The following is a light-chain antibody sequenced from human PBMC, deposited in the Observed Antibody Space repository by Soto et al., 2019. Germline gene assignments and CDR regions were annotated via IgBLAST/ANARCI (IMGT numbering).Light chain of an antibody. CDR2: AAS. Sequence: DIQMTQSPSSLSASVGESVTFTCRASQSIGYSLNWFQQKPGKAPKVLIYAASSLPSGVPSRFSGSGSGTEFTLTINSLQREDFATYYCQESISNLGTFGPGTTVDIK. CDR1: QSIGYS. J-gene: IGKJ3*01. CDR3: QESISNLGT. V-gene: IGKV1-39*01.